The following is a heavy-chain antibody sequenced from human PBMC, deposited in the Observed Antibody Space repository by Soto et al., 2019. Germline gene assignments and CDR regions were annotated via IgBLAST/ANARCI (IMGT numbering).Heavy chain of an antibody. J-gene: IGHJ4*02. CDR1: GFTFSSYP. D-gene: IGHD2-15*01. Sequence: GGSLRLSCEASGFTFSSYPMSWVRQAPGKGLEWVSAISGSGGDTYYANSVKGRFTISRDNSKNTLYLQMNSLRAEDTAIYYCASSLVSRLDSWGQGILVTVSS. CDR3: ASSLVSRLDS. V-gene: IGHV3-23*01. CDR2: ISGSGGDT.